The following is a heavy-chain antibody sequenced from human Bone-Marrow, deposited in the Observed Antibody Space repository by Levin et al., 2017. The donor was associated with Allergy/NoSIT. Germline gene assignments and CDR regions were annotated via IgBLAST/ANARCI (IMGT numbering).Heavy chain of an antibody. CDR3: ARVRTGTAGLRFGP. D-gene: IGHD1-7*01. V-gene: IGHV3-11*01. J-gene: IGHJ5*02. Sequence: PGESLKISCAASGFTFSDYYMSWIRQAPGKGLDWLSYISSSGTNIYYADSVKGRFTISRDNTKNSLYLQMDSLRVEDTAVYYCARVRTGTAGLRFGPWGQGTLVTVSS. CDR1: GFTFSDYY. CDR2: ISSSGTNI.